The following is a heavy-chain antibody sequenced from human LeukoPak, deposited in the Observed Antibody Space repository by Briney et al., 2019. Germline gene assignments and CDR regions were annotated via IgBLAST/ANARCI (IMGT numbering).Heavy chain of an antibody. CDR1: GGSISSYY. Sequence: SETLSLTCSVSGGSISSYYWSWIRQPPGKGLEWIGYIYHSGSTKYNPSLKSRVTISVDTSKNQFSLKLSSVTAADTAVYYCARDGYSGNDGLWGQGTLVTVSS. CDR3: ARDGYSGNDGL. CDR2: IYHSGST. D-gene: IGHD5-12*01. V-gene: IGHV4-59*01. J-gene: IGHJ4*02.